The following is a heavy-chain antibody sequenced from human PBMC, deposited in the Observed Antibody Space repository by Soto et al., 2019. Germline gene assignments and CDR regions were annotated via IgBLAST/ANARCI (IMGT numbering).Heavy chain of an antibody. CDR1: GGSIIGYY. V-gene: IGHV4-59*08. CDR2: IYYSGST. D-gene: IGHD3-10*01. J-gene: IGHJ4*02. Sequence: PSQTQSLTCTVSGGSIIGYYWSCIRQPPGKGLEWIGYIYYSGSTNYNPSLKSRVTISVDTSKNQFSLKLSSVTAADTAVYYCARLWFGEPVEYLGQGTLVTGSS. CDR3: ARLWFGEPVEY.